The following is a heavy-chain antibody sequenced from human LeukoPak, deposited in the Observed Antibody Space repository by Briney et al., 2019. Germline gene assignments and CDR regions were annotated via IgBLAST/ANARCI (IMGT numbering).Heavy chain of an antibody. D-gene: IGHD6-19*01. CDR3: ARDSHSSGWYLIGY. Sequence: ASVKVSCKASGYAFTGYYMHWVRQAPGQGLEWMGRINPNSGGTNYAQKFQGRVTMTRDTSISTAYMEPSRQRSDDTAVYYCARDSHSSGWYLIGYWGQGTLVTVSS. J-gene: IGHJ4*02. CDR2: INPNSGGT. V-gene: IGHV1-2*06. CDR1: GYAFTGYY.